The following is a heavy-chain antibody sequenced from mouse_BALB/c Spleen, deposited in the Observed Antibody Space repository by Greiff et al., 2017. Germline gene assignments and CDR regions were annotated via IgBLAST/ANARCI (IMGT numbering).Heavy chain of an antibody. CDR3: ARGWLRRENAMDY. J-gene: IGHJ4*01. CDR1: GYTFTSYW. CDR2: INPSNGRT. Sequence: VQLQQPGAELVKPGASVKLSCKASGYTFTSYWMHWVKQRPGQGLEWIGEINPSNGRTNYNEKFKSKATLTVDKSSSTAYMQLSSLTSEDSAVYYCARGWLRRENAMDYWGQGTSVTVSS. V-gene: IGHV1S81*02. D-gene: IGHD2-2*01.